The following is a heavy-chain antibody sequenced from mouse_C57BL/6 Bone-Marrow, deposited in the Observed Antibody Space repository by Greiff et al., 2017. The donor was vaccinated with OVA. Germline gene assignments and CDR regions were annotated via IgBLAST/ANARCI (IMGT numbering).Heavy chain of an antibody. D-gene: IGHD1-1*01. V-gene: IGHV1-59*01. Sequence: VQLQQPGAELVRPGTSVKLSCKASGYTFTSYWMHWVKQRPGQGLEWIGVIDPSDSYTNYNQKFKGKATLTVDPSSSPAYMQLSSLTSEDSAVYYCARRGGLLRASCAMDYWGQGTSVTVSA. CDR1: GYTFTSYW. J-gene: IGHJ4*01. CDR3: ARRGGLLRASCAMDY. CDR2: IDPSDSYT.